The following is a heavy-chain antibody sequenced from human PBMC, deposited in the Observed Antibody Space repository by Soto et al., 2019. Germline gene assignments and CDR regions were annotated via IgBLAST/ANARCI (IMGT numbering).Heavy chain of an antibody. Sequence: PSETLSLPCAVYGGSFRGYGWSWIRQPPGKGREWSGEINHRGSTNYNPSLKNPVTISLETSKNQVSLQLSTVTTADTAVYYCARMSIAARRGYYYGMDVWGQGTTVTVSS. D-gene: IGHD6-6*01. J-gene: IGHJ6*02. CDR2: INHRGST. CDR3: ARMSIAARRGYYYGMDV. V-gene: IGHV4-34*01. CDR1: GGSFRGYG.